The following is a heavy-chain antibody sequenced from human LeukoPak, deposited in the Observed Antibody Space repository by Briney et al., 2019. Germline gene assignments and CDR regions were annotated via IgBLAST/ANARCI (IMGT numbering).Heavy chain of an antibody. CDR3: ARGRQQLGLSTNWFDP. V-gene: IGHV1-2*02. Sequence: ASVKVSCKASGYTFTGYYMHWVRQAPGQGLEWMGWINPNSGGTNYAQKFQGRVTMTRDTSISTAYMELSRLRSDDTAVYYCARGRQQLGLSTNWFDPWGQGTLVTVSS. CDR1: GYTFTGYY. D-gene: IGHD6-13*01. J-gene: IGHJ5*02. CDR2: INPNSGGT.